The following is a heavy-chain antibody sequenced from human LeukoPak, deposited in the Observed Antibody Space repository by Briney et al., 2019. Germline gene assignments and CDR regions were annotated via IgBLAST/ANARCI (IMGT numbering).Heavy chain of an antibody. Sequence: GGSLRLSCAASGFTFDDYTMHWVRQAPGKGLEWVSLISWDGGGTYYADSVKGRFTISRDNSKNSLYLQMNSLRTEDTALYYCAKEADRIAVAGTGLDYWGQGTLVTVSS. CDR1: GFTFDDYT. D-gene: IGHD6-19*01. V-gene: IGHV3-43*01. CDR2: ISWDGGGT. J-gene: IGHJ4*02. CDR3: AKEADRIAVAGTGLDY.